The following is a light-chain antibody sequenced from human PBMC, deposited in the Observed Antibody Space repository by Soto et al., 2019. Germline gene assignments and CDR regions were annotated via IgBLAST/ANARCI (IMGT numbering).Light chain of an antibody. V-gene: IGLV2-23*01. CDR2: EGD. CDR1: NSDIGSFHL. J-gene: IGLJ1*01. Sequence: QSALTQPASVSGSPGQSITISCTGTNSDIGSFHLVSWYQQYPGKAPKLMIYEGDMRPSGVSNRFSGSKSGNTASLTISGLQAEDEADYYCCSSPGTPTPRFGSGTKVTVL. CDR3: CSSPGTPTPR.